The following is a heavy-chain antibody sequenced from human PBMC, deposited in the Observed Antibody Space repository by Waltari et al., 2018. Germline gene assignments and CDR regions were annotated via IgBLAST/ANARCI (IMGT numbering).Heavy chain of an antibody. CDR2: INHSGST. J-gene: IGHJ6*02. Sequence: QVQLQQWGAGLLKPSETLSLTCAVYGGSFSGYYWSWIRQPTGKGLEWIGEINHSGSTNYNPSLKSRVTISVDTSKNQFSLKLGSVTAADTAVYYCAGDYGGNFGPYYYYYGMDVWGQGTTVTVSS. V-gene: IGHV4-34*01. CDR3: AGDYGGNFGPYYYYYGMDV. CDR1: GGSFSGYY. D-gene: IGHD2-21*02.